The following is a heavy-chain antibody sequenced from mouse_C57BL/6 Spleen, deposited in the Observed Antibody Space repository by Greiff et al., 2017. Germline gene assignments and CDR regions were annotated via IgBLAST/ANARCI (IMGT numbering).Heavy chain of an antibody. V-gene: IGHV5-9-1*02. CDR2: ISSGGDYI. CDR1: GFTFSSYA. J-gene: IGHJ2*01. Sequence: DVMLVESGEGLVKPGGSLKLSCAASGFTFSSYAMSWVRQTPEKRLEWVAYISSGGDYIYYADTVKGRFTISRDNARNTLYLQMSSLKSEDTAMYYCTRDVYYFDYWGQGTTLTVSS. CDR3: TRDVYYFDY.